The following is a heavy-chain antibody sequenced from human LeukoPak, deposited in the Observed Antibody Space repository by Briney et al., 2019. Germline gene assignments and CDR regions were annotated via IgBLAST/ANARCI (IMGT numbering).Heavy chain of an antibody. CDR2: IKQDGSEK. Sequence: PGGSLRLSCAASGFTFSSCWMSWVCQAPGKGLEWVANIKQDGSEKYYVDSVKGRFTISRDNAKNSLYLQMNSLRAEDTAVYYCARAPVRARAFDIWGQGTMVTVSS. J-gene: IGHJ3*02. CDR1: GFTFSSCW. D-gene: IGHD4-17*01. CDR3: ARAPVRARAFDI. V-gene: IGHV3-7*01.